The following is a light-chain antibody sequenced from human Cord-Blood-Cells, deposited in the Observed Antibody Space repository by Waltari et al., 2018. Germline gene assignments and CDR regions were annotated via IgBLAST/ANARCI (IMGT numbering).Light chain of an antibody. CDR3: QQYGSSPLT. V-gene: IGKV3-20*01. CDR2: GAS. CDR1: QSVSSSY. J-gene: IGKJ4*01. Sequence: TLSCRASQSVSSSYLAWYQQKPGQAPRLLIYGASSRATGIPDRFSGSGSGTDFTLTISRLEPEDFAVYYCQQYGSSPLTFGGGTKVEIK.